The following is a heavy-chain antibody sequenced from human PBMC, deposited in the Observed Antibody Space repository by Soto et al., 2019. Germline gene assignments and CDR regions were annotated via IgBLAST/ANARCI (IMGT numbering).Heavy chain of an antibody. CDR3: MRAWEITVSNWSVGGF. Sequence: QVQLVQSEAEVKKPGSSVNVSCKASGGTFSPYTINWVRQAPGQGLEWMGRIIPFHGVTNYEQTFQARVTITADKWTNTAYMELSGLRFETTAMYYCMRAWEITVSNWSVGGFWGGGTLVTVSS. CDR2: IIPFHGVT. D-gene: IGHD7-27*01. J-gene: IGHJ4*02. CDR1: GGTFSPYT. V-gene: IGHV1-69*02.